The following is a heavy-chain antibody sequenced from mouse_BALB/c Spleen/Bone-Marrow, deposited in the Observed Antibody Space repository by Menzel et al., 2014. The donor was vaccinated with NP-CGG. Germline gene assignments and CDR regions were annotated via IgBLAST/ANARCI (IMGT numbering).Heavy chain of an antibody. V-gene: IGHV1S81*02. CDR1: GHTFTSYY. J-gene: IGHJ1*01. D-gene: IGHD2-3*01. CDR2: INPSNGGT. Sequence: VQEVESGAELVKPGASVKLSCKASGHTFTSYYMYWVKQRPGQGLEWIGEINPSNGGTNFNEKFKSKATLTVDKSSSTAYMQLSSLTSEDSAVYYCTRSDGYYVPHGDFDVWGAGTTVTVSS. CDR3: TRSDGYYVPHGDFDV.